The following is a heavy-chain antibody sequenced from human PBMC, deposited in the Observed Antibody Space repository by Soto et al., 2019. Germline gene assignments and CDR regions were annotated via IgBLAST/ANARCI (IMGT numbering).Heavy chain of an antibody. D-gene: IGHD6-6*01. CDR1: GFTFSSHG. Sequence: EAQLLDSGGDWAQPGGSLRLSCAASGFTFSSHGMSWVGQAPGKGLEWIAGLSRGGGTTYYADSVKGRFTISRDNSKNTLDLIRNSLKVEDTALYYCAKDGQYRTDGFDVWGQGTMVTVSS. CDR3: AKDGQYRTDGFDV. CDR2: LSRGGGTT. V-gene: IGHV3-23*01. J-gene: IGHJ3*01.